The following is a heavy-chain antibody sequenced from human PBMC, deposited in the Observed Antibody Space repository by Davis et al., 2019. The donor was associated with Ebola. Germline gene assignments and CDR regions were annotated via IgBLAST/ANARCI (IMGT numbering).Heavy chain of an antibody. D-gene: IGHD1-26*01. CDR3: ARRVGARSGFDY. V-gene: IGHV1-18*01. CDR1: GYIFTSND. J-gene: IGHJ4*02. CDR2: MNPDNGNT. Sequence: AASVKVSCKASGYIFTSNDINWVRQATGQGLEWMGWMNPDNGNTNYAQKLQGRVTMTTDTSTSTAYMELRSLRSDDTAVYYCARRVGARSGFDYWGQGTLVTVSS.